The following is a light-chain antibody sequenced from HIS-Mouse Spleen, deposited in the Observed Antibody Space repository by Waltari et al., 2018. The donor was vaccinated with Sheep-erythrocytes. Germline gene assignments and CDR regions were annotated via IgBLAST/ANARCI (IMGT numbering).Light chain of an antibody. CDR2: EVS. Sequence: QSALTQPPSASGSPGQSVTISFTGTSRDVGSYNYVSWYQQHPGKAPKLMIYEVSKRPSGVPDRFSGSKSGNTASLTVSGLQAEDEADYYCSSYAGSNNWVFGGGTKLTVL. CDR3: SSYAGSNNWV. V-gene: IGLV2-8*01. CDR1: SRDVGSYNY. J-gene: IGLJ3*02.